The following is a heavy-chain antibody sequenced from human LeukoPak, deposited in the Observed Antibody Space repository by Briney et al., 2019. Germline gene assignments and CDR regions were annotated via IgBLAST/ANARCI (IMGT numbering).Heavy chain of an antibody. Sequence: GASVKVSCKASGFTFSSSAVQWVRQARGQSVEWIGWIGVGSGNTNYAERFQERVTITRDMSTSTTYMELSSLRSEDPAVYYCAADHDYSLTYDSYGPLDAWGQGTLVTVSS. CDR3: AADHDYSLTYDSYGPLDA. J-gene: IGHJ5*02. CDR1: GFTFSSSA. D-gene: IGHD4-11*01. CDR2: IGVGSGNT. V-gene: IGHV1-58*01.